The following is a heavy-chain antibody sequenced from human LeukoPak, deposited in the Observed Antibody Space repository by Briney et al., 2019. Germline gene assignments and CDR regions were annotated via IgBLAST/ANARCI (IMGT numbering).Heavy chain of an antibody. CDR3: ASHRSSGSYLGYFDY. Sequence: SETLSLTCSVSGGSIYSNSYYWGWIRQPPGRGLEWIGSIYYSGSTYYNPSLKSRVTISVDTSKNQFSLKLSSVTAADTAVYYCASHRSSGSYLGYFDYWGQGTLVTVSS. CDR2: IYYSGST. D-gene: IGHD1-26*01. CDR1: GGSIYSNSYY. V-gene: IGHV4-39*07. J-gene: IGHJ4*02.